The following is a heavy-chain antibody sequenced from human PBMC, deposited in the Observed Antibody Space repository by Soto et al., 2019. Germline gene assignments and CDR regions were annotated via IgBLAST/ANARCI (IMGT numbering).Heavy chain of an antibody. CDR1: GGSISSGGYS. V-gene: IGHV4-30-2*02. Sequence: PSETLSLTCAVSGGSISSGGYSWSWIRQPPGKGLECIGYIYRSGSTYYNPSLKSRVTISVDRSKNQFSLQLSSVTAADTAVYYCARHGFGLLHGLVDVWGQGTTATVSS. CDR2: IYRSGST. J-gene: IGHJ6*02. D-gene: IGHD2-15*01. CDR3: ARHGFGLLHGLVDV.